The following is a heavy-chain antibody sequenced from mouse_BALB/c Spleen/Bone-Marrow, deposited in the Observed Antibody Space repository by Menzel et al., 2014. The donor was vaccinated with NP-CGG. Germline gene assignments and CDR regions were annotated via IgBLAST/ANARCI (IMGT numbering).Heavy chain of an antibody. V-gene: IGHV14-3*02. CDR3: ARLGDWDY. Sequence: SGAEFVKPGASVILSCTVSGFNIKDTYMHWVKVRPEQGLEWIGRIEPANGNTKYDPKFQGKATITADTSSNTAYMHLSSLTSEDTAVYYCARLGDWDYWGQGTTLTVSS. CDR2: IEPANGNT. J-gene: IGHJ2*01. CDR1: GFNIKDTY. D-gene: IGHD3-3*01.